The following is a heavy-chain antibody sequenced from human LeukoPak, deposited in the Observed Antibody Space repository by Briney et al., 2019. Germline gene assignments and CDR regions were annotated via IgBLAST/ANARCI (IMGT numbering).Heavy chain of an antibody. CDR2: INPNSGGT. CDR1: GYTFTGYY. Sequence: GASVKVSCKASGYTFTGYYMHWVRQAPGQGLEWMGWINPNSGGTNYAQKFQGRVTMTRDTSISTAYMELSRLRSDDTAVYYCARDWREYYGSGSYYPMGVIYFDYWGQGTLVTVSS. D-gene: IGHD3-10*01. J-gene: IGHJ4*02. V-gene: IGHV1-2*02. CDR3: ARDWREYYGSGSYYPMGVIYFDY.